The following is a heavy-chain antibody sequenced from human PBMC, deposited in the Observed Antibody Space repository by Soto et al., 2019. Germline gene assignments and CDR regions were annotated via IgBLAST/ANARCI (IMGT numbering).Heavy chain of an antibody. CDR1: GYSFTNND. CDR2: MNPGSGDT. D-gene: IGHD3-16*01. J-gene: IGHJ5*02. V-gene: IGHV1-8*01. Sequence: ASVKVSCKASGYSFTNNDVSWVRQATGQGLEWMGWMNPGSGDTGYAQKFQGRVTMTRDISIATAYMELSSLRSDDTAIYYCARMATFGSLNWFDPWGQGTLVTV. CDR3: ARMATFGSLNWFDP.